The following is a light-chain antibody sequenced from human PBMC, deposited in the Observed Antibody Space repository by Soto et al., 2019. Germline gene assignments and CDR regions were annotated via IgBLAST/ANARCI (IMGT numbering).Light chain of an antibody. CDR2: AAF. Sequence: DIQMTQSPSSLSASVVDRVTITCRASQGISNFLAWYQQKPGKVPKLLIYAAFTLQSGVPSRFSGSTSGTDFTLTISSLQPEDVATYYCQHYNSALKTFGQGTKVDI. V-gene: IGKV1-27*01. CDR3: QHYNSALKT. J-gene: IGKJ1*01. CDR1: QGISNF.